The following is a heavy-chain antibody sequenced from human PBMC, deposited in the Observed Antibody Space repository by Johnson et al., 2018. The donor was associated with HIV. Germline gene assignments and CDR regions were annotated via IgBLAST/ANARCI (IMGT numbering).Heavy chain of an antibody. D-gene: IGHD6-19*01. Sequence: VQLVESGGGLVQPGGSLRLSCAASGFTFNNYGLSCVRQAPGKGLEWVSVISGSVGSTHNAESVKGRFTISRDNSKNTLYLQMNSLRAEDTAVYYCAKFAVAGFDIWGQGTMVTVSS. CDR2: ISGSVGST. J-gene: IGHJ3*02. CDR3: AKFAVAGFDI. CDR1: GFTFNNYG. V-gene: IGHV3-23*04.